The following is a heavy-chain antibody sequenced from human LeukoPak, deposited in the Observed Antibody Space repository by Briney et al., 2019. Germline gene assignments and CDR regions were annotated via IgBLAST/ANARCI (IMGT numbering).Heavy chain of an antibody. V-gene: IGHV3-7*05. J-gene: IGHJ5*02. Sequence: QPGGSLRLSCVASGFTFSSYWMGWVRQAPGKGPEWVAHIKQDGSMIEYVDSVKGRFTISRDNAKNSVYLQMNSLRVEDTALYFCARWQQYNYGFFDPWGQGTLVTVSS. CDR1: GFTFSSYW. CDR2: IKQDGSMI. D-gene: IGHD5-24*01. CDR3: ARWQQYNYGFFDP.